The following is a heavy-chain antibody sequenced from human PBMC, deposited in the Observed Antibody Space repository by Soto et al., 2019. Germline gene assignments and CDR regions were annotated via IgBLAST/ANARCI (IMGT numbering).Heavy chain of an antibody. CDR2: IYYSGST. Sequence: ETLSLTCTVSGGSISSSSYYWGWIRQPPGKGLEWIGSIYYSGSTYYNPSLKSRVTISVDTSKNQFSLKLSSVTAADTAVYYCARGTDYARAGYFDYWGQGTLVTVSS. D-gene: IGHD3-16*01. CDR1: GGSISSSSYY. V-gene: IGHV4-39*01. CDR3: ARGTDYARAGYFDY. J-gene: IGHJ4*02.